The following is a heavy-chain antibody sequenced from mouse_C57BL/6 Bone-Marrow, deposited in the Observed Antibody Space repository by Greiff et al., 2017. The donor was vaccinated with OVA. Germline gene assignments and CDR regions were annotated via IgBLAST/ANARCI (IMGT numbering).Heavy chain of an antibody. J-gene: IGHJ1*03. CDR1: GYTFTSYW. V-gene: IGHV1-55*01. CDR3: ARGVVAYWYFDV. D-gene: IGHD1-1*01. Sequence: QVQLKQPGAELVRPGSSVKLSCKASGYTFTSYWMHWVKQRPGQGLEWIGDIYPGSGSTNYNEKFKSKATLTVDTSSSTAYMQLSSLTSEDSAVYYCARGVVAYWYFDVWGTGTTVTVSS. CDR2: IYPGSGST.